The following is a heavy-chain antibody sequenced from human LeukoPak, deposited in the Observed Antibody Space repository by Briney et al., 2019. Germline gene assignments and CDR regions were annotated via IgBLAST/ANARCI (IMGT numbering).Heavy chain of an antibody. D-gene: IGHD3-22*01. V-gene: IGHV1-18*01. CDR3: ARDRDSSGYYRNWFDP. CDR2: ISAYNGNI. J-gene: IGHJ5*02. CDR1: GYTFTSYG. Sequence: GASVKVSCKASGYTFTSYGISWVRQAPGQGLEWMGWISAYNGNINYAQKLQGRVTMTTDTSTSTAYMELRSLRSDDTAVYYCARDRDSSGYYRNWFDPWGQGTLVTVSS.